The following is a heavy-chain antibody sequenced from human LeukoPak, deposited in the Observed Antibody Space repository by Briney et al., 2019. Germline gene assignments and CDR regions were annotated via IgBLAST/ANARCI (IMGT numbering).Heavy chain of an antibody. CDR2: IYPGDSDT. J-gene: IGHJ3*01. D-gene: IGHD6-6*01. CDR3: ARSDSSSVRAFDV. V-gene: IGHV5-51*01. Sequence: GESLKISCRGSGYSFTNYWIGWVRQMPGKGLEWMGIIYPGDSDTRYRPSSQGQVTISADKSISTAYLQWSSLKAPDTAMYYCARSDSSSVRAFDVWGQGTMVIVSS. CDR1: GYSFTNYW.